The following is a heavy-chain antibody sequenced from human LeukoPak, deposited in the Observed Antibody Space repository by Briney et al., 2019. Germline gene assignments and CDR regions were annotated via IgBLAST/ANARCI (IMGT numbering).Heavy chain of an antibody. D-gene: IGHD2-2*01. CDR2: ISRSSSTK. V-gene: IGHV3-48*04. Sequence: GGSLRLSCAASGFTFSSYNMNWVRQAPGKGLEWVSYISRSSSTKYYADSVKGRFTISRDNAKNSLYLQMNSLRAEDTAVYYCARGKSPGTLGWFDPWGQGTLVTVSS. J-gene: IGHJ5*02. CDR1: GFTFSSYN. CDR3: ARGKSPGTLGWFDP.